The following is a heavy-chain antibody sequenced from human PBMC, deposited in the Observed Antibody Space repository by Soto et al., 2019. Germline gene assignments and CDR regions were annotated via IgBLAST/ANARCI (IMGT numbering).Heavy chain of an antibody. V-gene: IGHV4-34*01. Sequence: SETLSLTCAVYGGSFSGYYWSWIRQPPGKGLEWIGEINHSGSTNYNPSLKSRVTISVDTSKNQFSLELTGLKSDDTAIYYCARDQQKYNPSFYHYYAMDLWGQGTTVTVSS. J-gene: IGHJ6*02. CDR3: ARDQQKYNPSFYHYYAMDL. D-gene: IGHD1-20*01. CDR2: INHSGST. CDR1: GGSFSGYY.